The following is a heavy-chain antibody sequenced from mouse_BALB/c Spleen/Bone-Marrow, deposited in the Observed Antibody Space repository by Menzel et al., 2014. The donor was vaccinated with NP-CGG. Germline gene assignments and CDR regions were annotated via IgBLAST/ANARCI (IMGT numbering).Heavy chain of an antibody. V-gene: IGHV1-14*01. J-gene: IGHJ4*01. CDR2: IYPYKDGT. CDR1: GNTFTSYV. D-gene: IGHD2-1*01. Sequence: VQLQQSGPELVKPGASGKMSCKASGNTFTSYVMHWVKQKPGPGLEWIEYIYPYKDGTKYNEKFKGKATLTSDKSSSTAYMELSSLTSEDSAVYYCARPGGNYVLYAMDYWGQGTSVTVSS. CDR3: ARPGGNYVLYAMDY.